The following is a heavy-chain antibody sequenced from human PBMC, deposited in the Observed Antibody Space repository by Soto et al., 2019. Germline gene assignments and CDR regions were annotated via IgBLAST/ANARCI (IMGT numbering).Heavy chain of an antibody. CDR2: INHSGGST. Sequence: QVQLVQSGAEVKKPGASVKVSCKASGYTFTSYYMHWVRQAPGQGLEWMGIINHSGGSTSYAQKFQGRVTMTRDTSTSTVYMELRSLRSEDTAVYYCARGNYGDYVGYWGQGTLVTVSS. J-gene: IGHJ4*02. V-gene: IGHV1-46*01. CDR1: GYTFTSYY. D-gene: IGHD4-17*01. CDR3: ARGNYGDYVGY.